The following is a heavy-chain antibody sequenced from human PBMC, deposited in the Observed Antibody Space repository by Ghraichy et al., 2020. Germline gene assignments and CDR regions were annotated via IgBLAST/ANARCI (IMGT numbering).Heavy chain of an antibody. J-gene: IGHJ4*02. CDR2: INSDGSST. V-gene: IGHV3-74*01. D-gene: IGHD1-26*01. CDR1: GFTFSSYW. CDR3: ARRSVGATPYYFDY. Sequence: LNISCAASGFTFSSYWMHWVRQAPGKGLVWVSRINSDGSSTSYADSVKGRFTISRDNAKNTLYLQMNSLRAEDTAVYYCARRSVGATPYYFDYWGQGTLVTVSS.